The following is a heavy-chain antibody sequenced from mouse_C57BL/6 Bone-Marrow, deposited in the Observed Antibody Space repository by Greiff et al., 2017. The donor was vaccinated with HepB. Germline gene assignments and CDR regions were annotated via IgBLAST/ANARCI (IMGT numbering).Heavy chain of an antibody. J-gene: IGHJ3*01. CDR3: VRHVRYGNGFAY. V-gene: IGHV10-1*01. CDR1: GFSFNTYA. CDR2: IRSKSNNYAT. Sequence: EVKVVESGGGLVQPKGSLKLSCAASGFSFNTYAMNWVRQAPGKGLEWVARIRSKSNNYATYYADSVKDRFTISRDDSESMLYLQMNNLKTEDTAMYYCVRHVRYGNGFAYWGQGTLVTVSA. D-gene: IGHD2-1*01.